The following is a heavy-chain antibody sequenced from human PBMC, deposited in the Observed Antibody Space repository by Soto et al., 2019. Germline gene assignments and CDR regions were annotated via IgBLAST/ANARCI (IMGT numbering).Heavy chain of an antibody. CDR3: ARHLRGGGSCCYLFDY. CDR1: GGSIGSSGYY. CDR2: IYYSGTT. Sequence: SETLSLTCTVSGGSIGSSGYYWGWIRQPPGKGLEWIGSIYYSGTTYYNPSLKSRVTISVDTSKNQFSLKLISVTAADTAVYYCARHLRGGGSCCYLFDYWGQGTLVTVSS. V-gene: IGHV4-39*01. D-gene: IGHD2-15*01. J-gene: IGHJ4*02.